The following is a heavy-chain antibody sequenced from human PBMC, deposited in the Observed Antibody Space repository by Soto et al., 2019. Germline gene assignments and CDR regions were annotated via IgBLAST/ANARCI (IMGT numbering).Heavy chain of an antibody. J-gene: IGHJ3*02. V-gene: IGHV3-73*01. CDR2: ISSKANSYET. CDR1: GFTFSGSA. Sequence: VGSLRLSCAASGFTFSGSAIHWVRQASGKGLEWVGRISSKANSYETAYGASVNGRFSIARDDAKTTAYLQMNSLKTEDTAVYYCNRLSSWEQTGGDAFDIWGQGTMVTVSS. D-gene: IGHD1-26*01. CDR3: NRLSSWEQTGGDAFDI.